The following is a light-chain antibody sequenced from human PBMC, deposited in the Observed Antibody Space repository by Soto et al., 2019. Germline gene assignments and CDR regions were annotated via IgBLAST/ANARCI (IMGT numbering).Light chain of an antibody. V-gene: IGLV4-69*01. Sequence: QLVLTQSPSASASLGASVKLTCTLSSGHSDYGIAWHQQQPDKSPRYLMKLNRDGSHNKGDGIPDRFSGSNSGAERYLIISSLQSDDEVDYYCQTWVLVLVFGGGTNLTVL. CDR1: SGHSDYG. CDR3: QTWVLVLV. J-gene: IGLJ2*01. CDR2: LNRDGSH.